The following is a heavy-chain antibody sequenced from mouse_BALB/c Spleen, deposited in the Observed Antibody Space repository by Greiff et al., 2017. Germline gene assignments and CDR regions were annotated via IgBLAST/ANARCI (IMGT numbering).Heavy chain of an antibody. J-gene: IGHJ1*01. Sequence: EVKVVESGGGLVQPGGSLRLSCATSGFTFTDYYMSWVRQPPGKALEWLGFIRNKANGYTTEYSASVKGLFTISRDNSQSILYLQMNTLRAEDSATYYGARDGELGRYFDDWGEGTTVTVSS. D-gene: IGHD4-1*01. CDR2: IRNKANGYTT. CDR1: GFTFTDYY. V-gene: IGHV7-3*02. CDR3: ARDGELGRYFDD.